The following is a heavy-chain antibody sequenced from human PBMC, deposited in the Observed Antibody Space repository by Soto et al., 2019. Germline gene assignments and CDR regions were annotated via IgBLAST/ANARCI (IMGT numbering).Heavy chain of an antibody. D-gene: IGHD6-19*01. J-gene: IGHJ6*02. CDR1: GFTFSSYA. Sequence: GGSLRLSCAASGFTFSSYAMSWVRQAPGKGLEWVSGISGSGGSTYDADSVKGRFTISRDNSKNTLYLQINSLRAEDTAVYYCAKLAVAGRYYYYYYVMDVWGQGTTVTVSS. V-gene: IGHV3-23*01. CDR3: AKLAVAGRYYYYYYVMDV. CDR2: ISGSGGST.